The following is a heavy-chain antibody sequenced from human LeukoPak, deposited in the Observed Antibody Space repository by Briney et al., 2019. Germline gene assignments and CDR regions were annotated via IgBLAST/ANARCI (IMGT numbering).Heavy chain of an antibody. J-gene: IGHJ4*02. CDR2: IYYSGST. V-gene: IGHV4-59*01. D-gene: IGHD3-10*01. CDR3: ARDPYGSGSSDY. CDR1: GGSISSYY. Sequence: SETLSLTCTVSGGSISSYYWSWIRQPPGKGLEWIGYIYYSGSTNYNPSLKSRVTISVDTSKNRFSLKLSSVTAADTAVYYCARDPYGSGSSDYWGQGTLVTVSS.